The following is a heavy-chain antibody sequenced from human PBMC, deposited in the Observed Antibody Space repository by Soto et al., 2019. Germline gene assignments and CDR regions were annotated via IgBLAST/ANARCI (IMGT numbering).Heavy chain of an antibody. Sequence: QVQLVQSGAEVKKPGSSVKVSCKASGGTFNTYTITWVRQAPGQGLEWMGRIIPIIGIINYAQKFQGRVTITADKFTGTAYMELTRLRSDDTAVYYCAGDPDSHYNDSHASSYPWGQGTLVTVSS. J-gene: IGHJ5*02. V-gene: IGHV1-69*08. CDR2: IIPIIGII. CDR3: AGDPDSHYNDSHASSYP. D-gene: IGHD3-22*01. CDR1: GGTFNTYT.